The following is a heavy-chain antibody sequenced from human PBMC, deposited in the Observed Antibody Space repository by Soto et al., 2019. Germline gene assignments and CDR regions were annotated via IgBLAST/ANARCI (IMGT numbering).Heavy chain of an antibody. Sequence: GGSLRLSCAASGFTFSSYAMSWVRQAPGKGLEWVSAISGSGGSTYYADSVKGRFTISRDNSKNTLYLQMNSLRAEDTAVYYCAKDWGSYYDSSGYYTGIWGQGTMVTVSS. CDR2: ISGSGGST. CDR3: AKDWGSYYDSSGYYTGI. J-gene: IGHJ3*02. CDR1: GFTFSSYA. V-gene: IGHV3-23*01. D-gene: IGHD3-22*01.